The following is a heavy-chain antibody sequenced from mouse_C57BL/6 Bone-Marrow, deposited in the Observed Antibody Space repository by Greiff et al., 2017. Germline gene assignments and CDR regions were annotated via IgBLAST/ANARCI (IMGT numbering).Heavy chain of an antibody. Sequence: EVMLVESGGGLVKPGGSLKLSCAASGFTFSDYGMHWVRQAPEKGLESVAYISSGSSTIYYADTVKGRFTISRDNAKNTLFLRMTSLMSEDTAMYYCARLYDGYSSWFAYWGQGTLVTVSA. CDR1: GFTFSDYG. D-gene: IGHD2-3*01. CDR2: ISSGSSTI. CDR3: ARLYDGYSSWFAY. V-gene: IGHV5-17*01. J-gene: IGHJ3*01.